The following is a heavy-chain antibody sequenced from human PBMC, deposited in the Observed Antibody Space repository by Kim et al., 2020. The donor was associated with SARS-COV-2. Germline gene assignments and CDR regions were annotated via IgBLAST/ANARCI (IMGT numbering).Heavy chain of an antibody. Sequence: SYAQNFQGRVTMTWDTSTSTVYMELSSLRSEDTAVYYCAREHDRSGVSGTWGQGTLVTVSS. D-gene: IGHD3-3*01. V-gene: IGHV1-46*01. CDR3: AREHDRSGVSGT. J-gene: IGHJ5*02.